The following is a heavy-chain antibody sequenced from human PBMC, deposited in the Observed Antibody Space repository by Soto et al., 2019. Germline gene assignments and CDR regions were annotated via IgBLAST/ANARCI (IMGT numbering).Heavy chain of an antibody. V-gene: IGHV1-18*01. CDR2: ISAYNGNT. CDR1: GYTFSSYG. D-gene: IGHD1-26*01. Sequence: QVQLVQSGAEVKKPGASVKVSCKASGYTFSSYGISWVRQAPGQGLEWMGWISAYNGNTMYAQKVQGRVTMTTDASTSPAYMALRSLRSDDTAVYYCARREVGTTIDFEYWGQGTLVTVSS. J-gene: IGHJ4*02. CDR3: ARREVGTTIDFEY.